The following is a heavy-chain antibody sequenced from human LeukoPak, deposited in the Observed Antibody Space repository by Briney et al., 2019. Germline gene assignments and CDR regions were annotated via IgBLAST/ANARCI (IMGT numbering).Heavy chain of an antibody. Sequence: NPGGSLRLSCAASGFTFSNYAMHWVRQAPGKGLEWVAVISSDGANKYYADSVKGRFTISRDTSKNTLYLQMNTLRAEDTSVYYCARDLSEPHWYNSGWSLDVWGQGTTVTVSS. CDR1: GFTFSNYA. V-gene: IGHV3-30-3*01. CDR2: ISSDGANK. CDR3: ARDLSEPHWYNSGWSLDV. J-gene: IGHJ6*02. D-gene: IGHD6-19*01.